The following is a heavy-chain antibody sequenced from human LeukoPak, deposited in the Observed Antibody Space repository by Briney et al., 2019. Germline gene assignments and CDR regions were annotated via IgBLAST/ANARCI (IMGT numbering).Heavy chain of an antibody. CDR3: ARVDIVVVVAAPDY. V-gene: IGHV1-18*01. CDR1: GYTFTSYG. J-gene: IGHJ4*02. D-gene: IGHD2-15*01. CDR2: ISAYNGNT. Sequence: ASVKVSCKASGYTFTSYGISWVRQAPGQGLEWMGWISAYNGNTNYAQKLQGRVTKTTDTSTSTAYMELRSLRSDDTAVYYCARVDIVVVVAAPDYWGQGTLVTVSS.